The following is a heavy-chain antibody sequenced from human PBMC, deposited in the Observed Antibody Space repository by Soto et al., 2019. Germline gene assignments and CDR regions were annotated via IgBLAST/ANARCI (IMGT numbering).Heavy chain of an antibody. Sequence: PGGSLRLSCAASGFTFSSYGMHWVRQAPGKGLEWVAVIWYDGSNKYYADSVKGRFTISRDNSKNTLYLQMNSLRAEDTAVYYCARDPGYQLLPEYNWFDPWGQGTLVTVSS. CDR2: IWYDGSNK. J-gene: IGHJ5*02. CDR3: ARDPGYQLLPEYNWFDP. D-gene: IGHD2-2*01. V-gene: IGHV3-33*01. CDR1: GFTFSSYG.